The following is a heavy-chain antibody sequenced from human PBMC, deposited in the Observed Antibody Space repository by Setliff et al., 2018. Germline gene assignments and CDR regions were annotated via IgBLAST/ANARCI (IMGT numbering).Heavy chain of an antibody. Sequence: SETLSLTCTVSGGSISTATYYWGWVRQSPGKGLEWIGSIYWSGNTWYNPSFKSRVTISIDTSKNQFSLSLTSVTAADTAVYFCARVIPSAPRFDPWGRGILVTVSS. J-gene: IGHJ5*01. V-gene: IGHV4-39*07. D-gene: IGHD2-2*02. CDR3: ARVIPSAPRFDP. CDR1: GGSISTATYY. CDR2: IYWSGNT.